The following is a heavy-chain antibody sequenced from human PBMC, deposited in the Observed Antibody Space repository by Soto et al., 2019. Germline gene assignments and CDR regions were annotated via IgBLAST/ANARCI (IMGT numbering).Heavy chain of an antibody. V-gene: IGHV1-69*13. CDR2: IIPIFGTA. Sequence: SVKVSCKASGGTFSSHAISWVRQAPGQGLEWMGGIIPIFGTANYAQKFQGRVTITADESTSTAYMELSSLRSEDTAVYYCARDHGAVAGNNYYYYYGMDVWGQGTTVTVSS. CDR3: ARDHGAVAGNNYYYYYGMDV. J-gene: IGHJ6*02. D-gene: IGHD6-19*01. CDR1: GGTFSSHA.